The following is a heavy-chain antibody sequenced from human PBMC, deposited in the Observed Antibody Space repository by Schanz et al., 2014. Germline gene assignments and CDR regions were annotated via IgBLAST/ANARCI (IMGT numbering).Heavy chain of an antibody. CDR2: ISGSGGST. V-gene: IGHV3-23*01. CDR3: AKGRFGELSAFDI. J-gene: IGHJ3*02. D-gene: IGHD3-10*01. CDR1: GFSFGTYA. Sequence: EVQLLESGGGLVQPGGSLRLSCAASGFSFGTYAMTWVRQAPGKGLEWVIVISGSGGSTYYADSVRGRFTMSRDNSKNTVHLQMSSLRVEDTAVYYCAKGRFGELSAFDIWGQGTMVTVSS.